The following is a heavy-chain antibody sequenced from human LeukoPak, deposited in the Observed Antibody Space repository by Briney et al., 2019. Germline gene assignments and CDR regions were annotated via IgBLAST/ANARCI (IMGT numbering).Heavy chain of an antibody. D-gene: IGHD3-10*01. CDR1: GFTFSSYW. CDR3: ARENVLLWFGELLSEYYFDY. J-gene: IGHJ4*02. V-gene: IGHV3-74*01. Sequence: PGGSLRLSCAASGFTFSSYWMHWVRQAPGKGLVWVSRINSDGSSTSYADSVKGRFTISRDNAKNTLYLQMNSLRAEDTAVYYCARENVLLWFGELLSEYYFDYWGQGTLVTVSS. CDR2: INSDGSST.